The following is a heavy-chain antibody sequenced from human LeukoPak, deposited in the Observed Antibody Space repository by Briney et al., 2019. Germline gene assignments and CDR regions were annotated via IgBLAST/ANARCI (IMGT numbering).Heavy chain of an antibody. CDR2: ISGGST. CDR3: ARVSGSGWYDDY. J-gene: IGHJ4*02. D-gene: IGHD6-19*01. CDR1: GFTVSSNE. Sequence: GGSLRLSCAASGFTVSSNEMSWVRQAPGKGLEWVSSISGGSTYYADSRKGRFTISRDNSKNTLYLQMNSLRAEDTAVYYCARVSGSGWYDDYWGQGTLVTVSS. V-gene: IGHV3-38-3*01.